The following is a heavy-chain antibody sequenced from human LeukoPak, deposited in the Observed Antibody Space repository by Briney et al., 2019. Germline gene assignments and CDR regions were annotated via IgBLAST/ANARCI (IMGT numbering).Heavy chain of an antibody. CDR3: AKGGYDYVEMGYFDY. J-gene: IGHJ4*02. Sequence: GGSLRLSRAASGFSFSNYAMSWVRQAPGKGLEWVSLIIASSGATFYADSVKGRFTISRDNSKNTLHMQMNSLRAEDTALYYCAKGGYDYVEMGYFDYWGQGTLVTVSS. CDR1: GFSFSNYA. CDR2: IIASSGAT. D-gene: IGHD5-12*01. V-gene: IGHV3-23*01.